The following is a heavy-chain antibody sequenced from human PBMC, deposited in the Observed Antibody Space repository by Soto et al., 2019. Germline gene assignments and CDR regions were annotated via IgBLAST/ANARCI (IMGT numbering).Heavy chain of an antibody. V-gene: IGHV4-59*01. CDR2: ISDSGSA. J-gene: IGHJ6*02. Sequence: SETLSLTCTVSGGSINNYYWTWIRQPPGKGLEWIGSISDSGSAKYNPSLKSRVTISLDTSRKQFALRVNSVTAADTAVYYCAMESNTFGLDVSGQRTSVTVS. CDR1: GGSINNYY. CDR3: AMESNTFGLDV. D-gene: IGHD1-1*01.